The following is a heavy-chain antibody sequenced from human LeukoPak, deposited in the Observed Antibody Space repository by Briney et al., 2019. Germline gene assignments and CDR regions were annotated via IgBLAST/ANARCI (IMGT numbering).Heavy chain of an antibody. CDR3: ARHHYQLSALDY. V-gene: IGHV4-30-4*01. CDR2: IYYSGST. J-gene: IGHJ4*02. Sequence: PSETLPLTCTVSGGSISSGDYYWSWIRQPPGKGLEWIGYIYYSGSTYYNPSLKSRVTISVDTSKNQFSLKLSSVTAADTAVYYCARHHYQLSALDYWGQGTLVTVSS. D-gene: IGHD2-2*01. CDR1: GGSISSGDYY.